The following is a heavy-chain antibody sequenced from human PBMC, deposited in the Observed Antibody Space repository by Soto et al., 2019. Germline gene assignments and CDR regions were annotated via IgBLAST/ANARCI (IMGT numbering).Heavy chain of an antibody. V-gene: IGHV1-46*01. CDR1: GYTFTNYY. CDR2: INPSGGST. CDR3: ARDHRLLWFGELLI. Sequence: QVQLVQSGAEVKKPGASVKVSCQASGYTFTNYYIHWVRQAPGQGLGWMGIINPSGGSTDYTQKFQGSATMSRDTSTSAVYMELSSLRSEDTAVYYCARDHRLLWFGELLIWGQGTLVTVSS. D-gene: IGHD3-10*01. J-gene: IGHJ4*02.